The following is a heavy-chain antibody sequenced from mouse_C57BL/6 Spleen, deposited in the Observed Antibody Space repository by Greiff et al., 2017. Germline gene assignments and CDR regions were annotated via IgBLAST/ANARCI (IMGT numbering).Heavy chain of an antibody. Sequence: QVQLQQPGAELVMPGASVKLSCKASGYTFTSYWMHWVKQRPGQGLEWIGEIDPSDSYTNYNQKFKGKSTLTVDKSSSTAYMQLSSLTSEDSAVYYCARRGGHLDSSGYFAYWGQGTLVTVSA. CDR1: GYTFTSYW. V-gene: IGHV1-69*01. D-gene: IGHD3-2*02. CDR2: IDPSDSYT. J-gene: IGHJ3*01. CDR3: ARRGGHLDSSGYFAY.